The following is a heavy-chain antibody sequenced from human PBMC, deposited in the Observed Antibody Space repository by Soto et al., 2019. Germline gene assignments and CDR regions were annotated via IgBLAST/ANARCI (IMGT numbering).Heavy chain of an antibody. CDR3: ARSPRVRGGTASRGC. CDR1: GFTFDNFG. Sequence: QVQLVESGGGVVQPGRSLRLSCAASGFTFDNFGMHWVRQAPGKGLEWVSVIYYDGSKKYYADSVRGRFTISRDNSKNMLYLQMDSLIAEDTATYYCARSPRVRGGTASRGCWGQGTLVTVSS. CDR2: IYYDGSKK. V-gene: IGHV3-33*01. D-gene: IGHD3-10*01. J-gene: IGHJ4*02.